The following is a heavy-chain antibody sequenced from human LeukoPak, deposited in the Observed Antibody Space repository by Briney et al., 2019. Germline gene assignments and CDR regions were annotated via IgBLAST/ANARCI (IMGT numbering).Heavy chain of an antibody. J-gene: IGHJ4*02. CDR3: TRLGTRAYCGGDCYANGYYFDY. CDR1: GFTFGDYA. D-gene: IGHD2-21*02. V-gene: IGHV3-49*04. Sequence: GGSLRLSCTASGFTFGDYAMSWVRQAPGKGLEWVGFIRSKAYGGTTEYAASVKGRFTISRDDSKSIAYLQMNSLKTEDTAVYYCTRLGTRAYCGGDCYANGYYFDYWGQGTLVTVSS. CDR2: IRSKAYGGTT.